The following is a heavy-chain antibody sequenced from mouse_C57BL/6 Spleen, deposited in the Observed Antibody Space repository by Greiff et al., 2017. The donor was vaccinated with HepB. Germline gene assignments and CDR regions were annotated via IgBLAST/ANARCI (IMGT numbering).Heavy chain of an antibody. J-gene: IGHJ3*01. V-gene: IGHV14-1*01. CDR1: GFNIKDYY. D-gene: IGHD1-1*01. CDR2: IDPEDGDT. CDR3: TAGVITTVVATEGFAY. Sequence: DVQLQESGAELVRPGASVKLSCTASGFNIKDYYMHWVKQRPEQGLAWIGRIDPEDGDTEYAPKFQGKATMTADTSSNTAYLQLSSLTSEDTAVYYCTAGVITTVVATEGFAYWGQGTLVTVSA.